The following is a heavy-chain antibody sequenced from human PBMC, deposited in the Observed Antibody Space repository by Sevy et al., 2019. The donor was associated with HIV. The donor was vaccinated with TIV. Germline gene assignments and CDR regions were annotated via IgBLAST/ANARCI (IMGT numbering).Heavy chain of an antibody. V-gene: IGHV3-74*01. Sequence: GGSLRLSCAASGFTFSSYWMHWVRQAPGKGLMWVSRINGDGSSTSYADSVKGRFTISRDNAKNSLYLQMNSLRAEDTAVYYCARVTGSGYSYGGDYFDYWGQGTLVTVSS. D-gene: IGHD5-18*01. J-gene: IGHJ4*02. CDR1: GFTFSSYW. CDR2: INGDGSST. CDR3: ARVTGSGYSYGGDYFDY.